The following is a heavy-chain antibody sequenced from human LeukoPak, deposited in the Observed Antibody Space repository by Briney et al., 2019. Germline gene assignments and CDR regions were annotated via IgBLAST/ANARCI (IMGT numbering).Heavy chain of an antibody. V-gene: IGHV1-69*05. D-gene: IGHD5-18*01. J-gene: IGHJ4*02. CDR1: GGTFSSYA. CDR3: AREWIQTEFDY. Sequence: SVKVSCKASGGTFSSYAISWLRQAPGQGLELMGRIIPIFGTANYAQKFQGRVTITTDESTSTAYMELSSLRSEDTAVYYCAREWIQTEFDYWGQGTLVTVSS. CDR2: IIPIFGTA.